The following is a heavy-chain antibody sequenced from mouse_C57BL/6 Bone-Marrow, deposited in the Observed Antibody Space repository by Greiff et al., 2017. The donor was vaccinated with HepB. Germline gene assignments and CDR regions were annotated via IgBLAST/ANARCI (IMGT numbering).Heavy chain of an antibody. J-gene: IGHJ1*03. D-gene: IGHD1-1*01. CDR2: IYPGSGNT. V-gene: IGHV1-66*01. CDR3: ARPVLRDWYFDV. Sequence: QVQLKQSGPELVKPGASVKISCKASGYSFTSYYIHWVKQRPGQGLEWIGWIYPGSGNTKYNEKFKGKATLTADTSSSTAYMQLSSLTSEDSAVYYCARPVLRDWYFDVWGTGTTVTVSS. CDR1: GYSFTSYY.